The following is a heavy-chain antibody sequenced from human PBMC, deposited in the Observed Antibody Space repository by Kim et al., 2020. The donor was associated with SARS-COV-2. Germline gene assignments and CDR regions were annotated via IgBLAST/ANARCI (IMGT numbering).Heavy chain of an antibody. Sequence: GGSLRLSCAASGFTFSSYAMSWVRQAPGKGLEWVSAISGSGGSTYYADSVKGRFTISRDNSKNTLYLQMNSLRAEDTAVYYCAKVYEWFGELSHFDYWGQGTLVTVSS. CDR1: GFTFSSYA. V-gene: IGHV3-23*01. J-gene: IGHJ4*02. CDR2: ISGSGGST. D-gene: IGHD3-10*01. CDR3: AKVYEWFGELSHFDY.